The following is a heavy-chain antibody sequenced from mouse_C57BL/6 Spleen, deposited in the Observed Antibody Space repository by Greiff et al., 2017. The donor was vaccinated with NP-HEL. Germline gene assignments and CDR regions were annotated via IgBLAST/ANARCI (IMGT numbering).Heavy chain of an antibody. CDR2: INPSTGGT. Sequence: EVMLVESGPELVKPGASVKISCKASGYSFTGYYMNWVKQSPEKSLEWIGEINPSTGGTTYNQKFKAKATLTVDKSSSTAYMQLKSLTSEDSAVYYCARWDGNYGYFDYWGQGTTLTVSS. CDR1: GYSFTGYY. J-gene: IGHJ2*01. CDR3: ARWDGNYGYFDY. D-gene: IGHD2-1*01. V-gene: IGHV1-42*01.